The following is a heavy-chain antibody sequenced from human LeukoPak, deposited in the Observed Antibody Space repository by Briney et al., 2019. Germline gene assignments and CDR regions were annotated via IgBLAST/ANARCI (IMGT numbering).Heavy chain of an antibody. V-gene: IGHV1-69*04. CDR2: IIPILGIA. CDR3: ARVLLWFGENIGLKEYYGMDV. J-gene: IGHJ6*02. D-gene: IGHD3-10*01. CDR1: GGTFSSYA. Sequence: ASVKVSCKASGGTFSSYAISWVRQAPGQGLEWMGRIIPILGIANYAQKFQGRVTITADKSTSTAYMELSSLRSEDTAVYYCARVLLWFGENIGLKEYYGMDVWGQGTTVTVSS.